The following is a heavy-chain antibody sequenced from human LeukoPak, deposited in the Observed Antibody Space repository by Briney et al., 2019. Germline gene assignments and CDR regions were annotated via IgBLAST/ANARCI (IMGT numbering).Heavy chain of an antibody. Sequence: SETLSLTCTVSGGSISGYQWSWIRQPPGKGLEWLGYIYHSGSTNYNPSLKSRVTISVDTSKNQFSLRLTSVTAADTAVYYCARDQGAFYSRSWLDYWGQGTLVTVSS. V-gene: IGHV4-59*01. CDR1: GGSISGYQ. CDR2: IYHSGST. J-gene: IGHJ4*02. CDR3: ARDQGAFYSRSWLDY. D-gene: IGHD6-13*01.